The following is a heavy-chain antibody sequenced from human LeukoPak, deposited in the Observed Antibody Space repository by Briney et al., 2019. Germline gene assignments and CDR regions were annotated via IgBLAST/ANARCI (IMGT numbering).Heavy chain of an antibody. V-gene: IGHV3-66*01. Sequence: GGSLRLSCAASGFTVSSNYMSWVRQAPGKGLEWVSVIYSGGGTYCADSVKGRFTISRDNSKNTLYLQMNSLRAEDTAVYYCARESDSSGWLDWGQGTLVTVSS. CDR3: ARESDSSGWLD. J-gene: IGHJ4*02. D-gene: IGHD6-19*01. CDR1: GFTVSSNY. CDR2: IYSGGGT.